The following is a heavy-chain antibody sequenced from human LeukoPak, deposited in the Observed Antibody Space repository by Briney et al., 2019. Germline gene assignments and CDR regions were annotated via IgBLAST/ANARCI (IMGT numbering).Heavy chain of an antibody. CDR3: ARGSILLWFGELFFVPSDAFDI. D-gene: IGHD3-10*01. Sequence: GASVKVSCKASGYTFTGYYMHWVRQAPGQGLEWMGWINPNSGGTNYAQKFQGRVTMTRDTSISTAYMELSRLRSDDTAVYYCARGSILLWFGELFFVPSDAFDIWGQGTMVTVSS. CDR2: INPNSGGT. CDR1: GYTFTGYY. V-gene: IGHV1-2*02. J-gene: IGHJ3*02.